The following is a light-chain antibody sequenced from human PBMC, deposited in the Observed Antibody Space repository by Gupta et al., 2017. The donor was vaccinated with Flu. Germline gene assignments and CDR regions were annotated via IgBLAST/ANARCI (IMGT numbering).Light chain of an antibody. CDR3: QSYDSTLSAVI. V-gene: IGLV1-40*01. J-gene: IGLJ2*01. CDR2: HNI. CDR1: SSNIGGRYN. Sequence: SSNIGGRYNVHWYQQLPGTAPKLLIYHNINRPSGVSDRFSGSKSGTSASLDITGLQAEDEADYYCQSYDSTLSAVIFGGGTKLTVL.